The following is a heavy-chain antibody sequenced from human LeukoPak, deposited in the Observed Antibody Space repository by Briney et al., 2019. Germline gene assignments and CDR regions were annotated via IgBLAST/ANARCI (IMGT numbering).Heavy chain of an antibody. Sequence: SVKVSCKASGFTFSTSTIQWVRQARGQRLEWIGWIGVGSGSTAYAQGFQDRVTITRDMSTTTAYLELSSLRSEDTAVYYCARDARYVEMATMNAFDIWGQGTMVTVSS. CDR3: ARDARYVEMATMNAFDI. V-gene: IGHV1-58*02. D-gene: IGHD5-24*01. CDR2: IGVGSGST. CDR1: GFTFSTST. J-gene: IGHJ3*02.